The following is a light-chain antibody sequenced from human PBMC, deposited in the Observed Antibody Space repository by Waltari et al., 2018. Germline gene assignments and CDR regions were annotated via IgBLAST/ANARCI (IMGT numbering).Light chain of an antibody. CDR3: HSRDASGVGGA. J-gene: IGLJ2*01. CDR1: RLRTYY. V-gene: IGLV3-19*01. Sequence: TQDPAVPVALGQPVTPTCHGERLRTYYAIWYQQRPWQATGLVMYDKDSRPSGVPDRFSDSSSDNTASLTITGAQAEDGAYYYCHSRDASGVGGALGGGTKLTVL. CDR2: DKD.